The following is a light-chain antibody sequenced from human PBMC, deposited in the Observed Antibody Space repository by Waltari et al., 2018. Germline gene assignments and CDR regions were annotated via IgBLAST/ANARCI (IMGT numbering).Light chain of an antibody. J-gene: IGLJ2*01. CDR1: SNDVGGYHY. V-gene: IGLV2-11*01. Sequence: QSALTQPRSVSGSPGQSVTISCTGTSNDVGGYHYFSWYQHHPVDVPKLMIYDVTQRPSGVLDRFSGSKFGNTASLTISGLQADDESDYYCSSYGGTYFLFGGGTRLTVL. CDR2: DVT. CDR3: SSYGGTYFL.